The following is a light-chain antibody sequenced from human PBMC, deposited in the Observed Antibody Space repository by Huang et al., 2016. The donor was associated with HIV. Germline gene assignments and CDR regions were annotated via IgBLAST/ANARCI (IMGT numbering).Light chain of an antibody. CDR1: LDISTF. V-gene: IGKV1-27*01. CDR2: AAS. J-gene: IGKJ1*01. Sequence: MTQSPPSLSASLGDRVTLTCRSSLDISTFLAWYQQKTGKPPRLLHYAASILHSGVPSRFSGGGSGTNFTLTFSSLQPEDVTNYYCQKYESAPRTFGQGTKLEL. CDR3: QKYESAPRT.